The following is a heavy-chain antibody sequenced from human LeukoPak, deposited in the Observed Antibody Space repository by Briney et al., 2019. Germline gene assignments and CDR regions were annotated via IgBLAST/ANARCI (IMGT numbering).Heavy chain of an antibody. V-gene: IGHV4-30-4*01. D-gene: IGHD3-3*01. CDR1: GGSISSGDYY. Sequence: SETLSLTCTVSGGSISSGDYYWSWIRQPPGKGLEWIGYIYYSGSTYYNPSLKSRVTISVDTSKNQFSLKLSSVTAADTAVYYCARGGGRITIFGVVTRYYYFDYWGQGTLVTVSS. J-gene: IGHJ4*02. CDR2: IYYSGST. CDR3: ARGGGRITIFGVVTRYYYFDY.